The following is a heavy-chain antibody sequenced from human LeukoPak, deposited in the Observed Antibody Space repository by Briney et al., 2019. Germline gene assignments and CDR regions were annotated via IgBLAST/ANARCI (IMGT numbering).Heavy chain of an antibody. CDR2: INHSGST. CDR1: GGSFSGYY. J-gene: IGHJ4*02. CDR3: ARGGGNEGY. D-gene: IGHD4-23*01. V-gene: IGHV4-34*01. Sequence: SETLSLTCAVYGGSFSGYYWSWIRKPPGQGLEWIGEINHSGSTNYNPSLKSRVTISVDTSKNQFSLKLSSVTAADTAVYYCARGGGNEGYWGQGTLVTVSS.